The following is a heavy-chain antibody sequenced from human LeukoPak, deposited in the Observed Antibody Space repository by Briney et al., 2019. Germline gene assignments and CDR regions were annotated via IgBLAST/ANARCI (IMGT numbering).Heavy chain of an antibody. Sequence: GGSLRLSCVTSGFTFSDYSMNWVRQAPGTGPQWISFLDASGDNIDYADSVRGRFTISGDNAKNSLYLHMNSLGDDDTAVYYCARGSHRGAWLIDYWGQGTLVTVSS. CDR3: ARGSHRGAWLIDY. V-gene: IGHV3-48*02. J-gene: IGHJ4*02. D-gene: IGHD5-12*01. CDR1: GFTFSDYS. CDR2: LDASGDNI.